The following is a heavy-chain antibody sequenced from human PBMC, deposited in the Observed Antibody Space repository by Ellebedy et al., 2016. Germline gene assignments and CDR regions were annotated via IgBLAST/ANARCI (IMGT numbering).Heavy chain of an antibody. J-gene: IGHJ4*02. CDR3: ARGGQESCSSNSCSALIDS. CDR1: GYTFTSYG. CDR2: ISAYNGNT. D-gene: IGHD2-2*01. Sequence: ASVKVSCKASGYTFTSYGISWVRQAPGQGLEWMGWISAYNGNTNYAQKLQGRVSMTTDTSTSTAYMEVRSLRSDDTAVYYCARGGQESCSSNSCSALIDSWGQGTLVTVSS. V-gene: IGHV1-18*01.